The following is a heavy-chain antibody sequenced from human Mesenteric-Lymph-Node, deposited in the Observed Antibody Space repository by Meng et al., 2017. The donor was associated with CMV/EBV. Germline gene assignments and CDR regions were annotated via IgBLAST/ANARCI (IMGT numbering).Heavy chain of an antibody. CDR2: IKQDGGEK. CDR1: GFTFSSYA. J-gene: IGHJ5*02. CDR3: ARGTWNYNL. Sequence: GESLKISCAASGFTFSSYAMSWVHQAPGKGLEWVANIKQDGGEKYYVDSVKGRFTISRDNAKNSLYLQMNSLRAEDTAVYYCARGTWNYNLWGQGTLVTVSS. D-gene: IGHD1-1*01. V-gene: IGHV3-7*01.